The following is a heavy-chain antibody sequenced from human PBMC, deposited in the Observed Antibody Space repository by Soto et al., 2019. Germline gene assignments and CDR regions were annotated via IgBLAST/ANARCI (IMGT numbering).Heavy chain of an antibody. D-gene: IGHD4-4*01. J-gene: IGHJ4*02. CDR2: IDVGSGNA. CDR1: GFTFSSSA. V-gene: IGHV1-58*01. Sequence: QMQLVQSGPEVKKPGTSVKVSCKTSGFTFSSSAVHWVRQARGPRLQWIGWIDVGSGNANYAQMLQERFGSSMDMSKRTHYMELSRRRTEEPAVYYCAAGVGGYIYSLARHWGLGTRVSFS. CDR3: AAGVGGYIYSLARH.